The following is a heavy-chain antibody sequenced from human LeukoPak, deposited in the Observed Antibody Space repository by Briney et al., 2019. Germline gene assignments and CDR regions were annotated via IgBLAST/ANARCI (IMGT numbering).Heavy chain of an antibody. D-gene: IGHD3-10*01. CDR2: IRYDGSNK. J-gene: IGHJ4*02. CDR1: GFTFSSYG. Sequence: GGSLRLSCAASGFTFSSYGMHWVRLAPGKGLEWVAFIRYDGSNKYYADSVKGRFTISRDNSKNTLYLQMNSLRAEDTAVYYCAKASRSYGSGSYISPFDYWGQGTLVTVSS. V-gene: IGHV3-30*02. CDR3: AKASRSYGSGSYISPFDY.